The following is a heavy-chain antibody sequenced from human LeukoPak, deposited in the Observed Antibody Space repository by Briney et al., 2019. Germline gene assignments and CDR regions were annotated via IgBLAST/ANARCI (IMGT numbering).Heavy chain of an antibody. CDR3: AQIGLSECDY. V-gene: IGHV3-23*01. CDR1: GFTFSSYA. J-gene: IGHJ4*02. Sequence: GGSLRLSCAASGFTFSSYAMTWVRQAPGKGLEWVSGVTNSGGSTYYADSVKGRFTIFRDNSKNTLFLQMNSLKIEDTAVYYCAQIGLSECDYGGQGTRVTVPS. CDR2: VTNSGGST. D-gene: IGHD3-16*01.